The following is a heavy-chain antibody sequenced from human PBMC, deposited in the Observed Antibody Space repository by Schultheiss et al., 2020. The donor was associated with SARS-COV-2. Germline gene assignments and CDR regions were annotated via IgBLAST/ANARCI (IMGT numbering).Heavy chain of an antibody. D-gene: IGHD3-3*01. CDR2: ISAYNGNT. CDR3: ARDSPDDFWSGYYTGYYYYYMDV. J-gene: IGHJ6*03. Sequence: ASVKVSCKASGYTFTIYDINWVRQAPGQGLEWMGWISAYNGNTNYAQKVQGRVTMTTDTSTSTAYMELRSLRSDDTAVYYCARDSPDDFWSGYYTGYYYYYMDVWGKGTTVTVSS. V-gene: IGHV1-18*01. CDR1: GYTFTIYD.